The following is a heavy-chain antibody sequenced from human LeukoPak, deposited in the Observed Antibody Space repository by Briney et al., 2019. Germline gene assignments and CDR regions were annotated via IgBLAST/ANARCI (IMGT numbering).Heavy chain of an antibody. CDR3: ARRSTYYYDNSGYYYDY. V-gene: IGHV4-59*08. D-gene: IGHD3-22*01. J-gene: IGHJ4*02. Sequence: SETLSLTCTVSGGSISSYYWSWIRQPPGKGLEWIGYIYYSGSTNYNPSLKSRVTISVHTSKNQFSLKLSSVTAADTAVYYCARRSTYYYDNSGYYYDYWGQGTLVTVSS. CDR2: IYYSGST. CDR1: GGSISSYY.